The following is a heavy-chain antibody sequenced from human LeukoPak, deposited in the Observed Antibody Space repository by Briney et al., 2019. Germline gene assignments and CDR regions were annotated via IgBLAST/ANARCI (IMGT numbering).Heavy chain of an antibody. D-gene: IGHD3-22*01. CDR1: GFTFSSYG. J-gene: IGHJ3*02. CDR2: ISGSGGST. V-gene: IGHV3-23*01. CDR3: AKALTNHDYDSSGYYLGAFDI. Sequence: GGSLRLSCAASGFTFSSYGMSWVRQAPGKGPEWVSAISGSGGSTYYADSVKGRFTISRDNSKNTLYLQMNSLRAEDTAVYYCAKALTNHDYDSSGYYLGAFDIWGQGTMVTVSS.